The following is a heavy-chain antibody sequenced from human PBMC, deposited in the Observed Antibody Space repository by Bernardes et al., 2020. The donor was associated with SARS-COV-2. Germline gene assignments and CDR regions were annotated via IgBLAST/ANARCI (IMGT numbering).Heavy chain of an antibody. Sequence: GGSLRLSCVVSGVTFSRYAMIWVRQAPGKGLEWVSSISGSGSGTYYADSVRGRPTISRDKSKSPLFLQMDSLRAEDTAIYYCAKVLYPKHSDYDPRIVGVDVWGQGTTVTVSS. CDR3: AKVLYPKHSDYDPRIVGVDV. CDR1: GVTFSRYA. D-gene: IGHD5-12*01. J-gene: IGHJ6*02. CDR2: ISGSGSGT. V-gene: IGHV3-23*01.